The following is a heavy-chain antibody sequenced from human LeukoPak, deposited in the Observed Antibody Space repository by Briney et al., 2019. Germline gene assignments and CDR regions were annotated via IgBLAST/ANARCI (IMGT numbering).Heavy chain of an antibody. CDR2: ISAYNGNT. CDR3: ARDYDSSGYYYGVSEELFDY. D-gene: IGHD3-22*01. CDR1: GYTFTSYG. Sequence: ASVKVSCKASGYTFTSYGISWVRQAPGQGLEWMGWISAYNGNTNHAQKLQGRVTMTTDTSTSTAYMELRSLRSDDTAVYYCARDYDSSGYYYGVSEELFDYWGQGTLVTVSS. J-gene: IGHJ4*02. V-gene: IGHV1-18*01.